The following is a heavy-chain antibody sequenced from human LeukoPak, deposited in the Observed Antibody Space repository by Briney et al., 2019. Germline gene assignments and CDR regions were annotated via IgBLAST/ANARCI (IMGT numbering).Heavy chain of an antibody. CDR1: GGSISSYY. CDR3: ARASVIPYIDY. Sequence: SETLSLTCTVSGGSISSYYWSWIRQPPGEGLEWIGYIYYSGSTYYNPSLKSRVTISGDTSKNQFSLKLNSVTAADTAVYYCARASVIPYIDYWGQGTLVTVSS. V-gene: IGHV4-59*12. D-gene: IGHD2-21*01. CDR2: IYYSGST. J-gene: IGHJ4*02.